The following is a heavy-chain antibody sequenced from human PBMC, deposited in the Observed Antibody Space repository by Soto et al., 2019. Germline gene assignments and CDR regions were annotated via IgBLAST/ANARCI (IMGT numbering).Heavy chain of an antibody. J-gene: IGHJ6*02. Sequence: SVKVSCKASGGTFSSYAISWVRQAPGQGLERMGGIIPIFGTANYAQKFQGRVTITADKSTSTAYMELSSLRSEDTAVYYCARDKSTYGDYYYYYGMDVWGQGTTVTVSS. CDR3: ARDKSTYGDYYYYYGMDV. V-gene: IGHV1-69*06. D-gene: IGHD4-17*01. CDR2: IIPIFGTA. CDR1: GGTFSSYA.